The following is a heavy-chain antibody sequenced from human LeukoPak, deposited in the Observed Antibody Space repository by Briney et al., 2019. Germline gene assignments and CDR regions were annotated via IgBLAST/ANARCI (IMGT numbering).Heavy chain of an antibody. D-gene: IGHD3-10*01. CDR3: ARDLPYYAKRLPKNWHFDL. CDR1: GFTFSSYW. V-gene: IGHV3-7*03. Sequence: PGGSLRLSCAASGFTFSSYWMSWVRQAPGKGLEWVANIKQDGSEKYYVDSVRGRFTISRDNTKNSLYLQMNTLTADDTAVYYCARDLPYYAKRLPKNWHFDLWGRGTLVTVSS. CDR2: IKQDGSEK. J-gene: IGHJ2*01.